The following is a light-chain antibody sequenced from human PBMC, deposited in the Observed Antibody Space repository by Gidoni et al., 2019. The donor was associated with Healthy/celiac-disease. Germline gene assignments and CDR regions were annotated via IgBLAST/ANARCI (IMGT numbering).Light chain of an antibody. CDR1: QSIRSY. Sequence: DLQMTQSPSSLSASVGDRVTITCRASQSIRSYLNWYQQKPGKAPKLLIYAASSLQSGVPSRFSGSGSGTDCTLTISSLQPEDFATYYCQQCYSTPYTCGQXTKLEIK. CDR3: QQCYSTPYT. J-gene: IGKJ2*01. CDR2: AAS. V-gene: IGKV1-39*01.